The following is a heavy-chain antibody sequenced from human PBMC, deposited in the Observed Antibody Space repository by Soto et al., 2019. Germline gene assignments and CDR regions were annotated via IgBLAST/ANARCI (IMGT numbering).Heavy chain of an antibody. D-gene: IGHD3-9*01. Sequence: SETLSLTCTVSGGSISSGGYYWSWIRQHPGKGLEWIGYIYYSGSTYYNPSLKSRVTISVDTSKNQYSKKQNSVTAANTAVYYCAREGYYDILTGSRIFDYWGQGTLVTVSS. CDR1: GGSISSGGYY. CDR2: IYYSGST. J-gene: IGHJ4*02. V-gene: IGHV4-31*03. CDR3: AREGYYDILTGSRIFDY.